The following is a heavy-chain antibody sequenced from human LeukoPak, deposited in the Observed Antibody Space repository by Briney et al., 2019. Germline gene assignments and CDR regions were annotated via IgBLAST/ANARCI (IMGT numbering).Heavy chain of an antibody. CDR1: GYTLTELS. D-gene: IGHD2-15*01. V-gene: IGHV1-24*01. Sequence: GASVKVSCKVSGYTLTELSMHWVRQAPGKGLEWMGGFDPVDGETIYAQKFQGRVTMTEDTSTDTVYMELSSPRSEDTAVYYCATDVAATRSRYWGQGTLVTVSS. J-gene: IGHJ4*02. CDR2: FDPVDGET. CDR3: ATDVAATRSRY.